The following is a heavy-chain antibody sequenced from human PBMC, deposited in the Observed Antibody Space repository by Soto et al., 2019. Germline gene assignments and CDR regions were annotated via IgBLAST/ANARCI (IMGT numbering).Heavy chain of an antibody. CDR2: ISHDGSKK. J-gene: IGHJ4*02. D-gene: IGHD2-2*01. CDR1: GFMFSTYA. V-gene: IGHV3-30*03. Sequence: PGGSLRLSCAASGFMFSTYAMHWVRQAPGKGLEWVAVISHDGSKKYYADFVKGRFTISRDTSKNTLYLQMNSLRAEDTAVYYCARGPSSLTRFDYWGQGTLVTVSS. CDR3: ARGPSSLTRFDY.